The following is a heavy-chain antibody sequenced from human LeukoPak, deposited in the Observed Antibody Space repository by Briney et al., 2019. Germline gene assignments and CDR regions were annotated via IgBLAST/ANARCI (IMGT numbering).Heavy chain of an antibody. V-gene: IGHV4-59*01. Sequence: PSETLSLTCTVSGGSISSYYWSWIRQPPGEGLEWIGYIYYSGSTNYNPSLKSRVTISVDTSKNQFSLKLSSVTAADTAVYYCARERAETFGGAARRIPRAFDYWGQGTLVTVSS. D-gene: IGHD6-6*01. CDR2: IYYSGST. CDR3: ARERAETFGGAARRIPRAFDY. CDR1: GGSISSYY. J-gene: IGHJ4*02.